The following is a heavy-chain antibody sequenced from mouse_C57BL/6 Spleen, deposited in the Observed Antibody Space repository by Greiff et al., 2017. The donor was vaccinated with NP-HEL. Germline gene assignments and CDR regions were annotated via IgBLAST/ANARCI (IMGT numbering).Heavy chain of an antibody. V-gene: IGHV1-69*01. J-gene: IGHJ2*01. CDR2: IDPSDSYT. Sequence: QVQLQQPGAELVMPGASVKLSCKASGYTFTSYWMHWVKQRPGQGLEWIGEIDPSDSYTNYNQKFKGKSTLTVDKSSSTAYMQLSSLTSEDSAVYYCVYGNYLDYWGQGTTLTVSS. CDR3: VYGNYLDY. D-gene: IGHD2-1*01. CDR1: GYTFTSYW.